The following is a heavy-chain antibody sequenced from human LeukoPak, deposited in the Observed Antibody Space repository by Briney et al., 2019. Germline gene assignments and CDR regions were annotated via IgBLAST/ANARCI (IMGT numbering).Heavy chain of an antibody. V-gene: IGHV3-23*01. CDR1: GFTFSSYA. CDR3: AKEGYGSTWNADFDF. D-gene: IGHD6-13*01. CDR2: ISGSGDTT. J-gene: IGHJ4*02. Sequence: GGSLRLSCAASGFTFSSYAMSWVRQAPGKGLEWVSAISGSGDTTYYAGSLKGRFTISRDNSKNTLYLQMNSLRAEDTAVYYYAKEGYGSTWNADFDFWGQGTLVTVSS.